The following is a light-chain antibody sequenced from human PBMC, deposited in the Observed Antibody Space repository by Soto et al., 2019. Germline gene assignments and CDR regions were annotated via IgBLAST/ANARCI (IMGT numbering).Light chain of an antibody. J-gene: IGKJ5*01. CDR3: HQYGSSPPIT. Sequence: EIVVTQSPGTLSLSPGERATLSCRASQSVSSSYLAWYQQKPGQAPRLLIYGASSRATGIPDRFSGSGSGTDFTLTISRLEPEDFAVYYCHQYGSSPPITFGQGTRLEIK. CDR2: GAS. CDR1: QSVSSSY. V-gene: IGKV3-20*01.